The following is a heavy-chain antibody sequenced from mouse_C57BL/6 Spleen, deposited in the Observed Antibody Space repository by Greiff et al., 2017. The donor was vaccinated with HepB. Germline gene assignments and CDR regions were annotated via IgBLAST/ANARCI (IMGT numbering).Heavy chain of an antibody. D-gene: IGHD1-1*01. CDR2: INPSNGGT. J-gene: IGHJ4*01. CDR1: GYTFTSYW. CDR3: ARRGNYYGSSYDYAMDY. V-gene: IGHV1-53*01. Sequence: VQLQQSGTELVKPGASVKLSCKASGYTFTSYWMHWVKQRPGQGLEWIGNINPSNGGTNYNEKFKSKATLTVDKSSSTAYMQLSSLTSEDSAVYYCARRGNYYGSSYDYAMDYWGQGTSVTVSS.